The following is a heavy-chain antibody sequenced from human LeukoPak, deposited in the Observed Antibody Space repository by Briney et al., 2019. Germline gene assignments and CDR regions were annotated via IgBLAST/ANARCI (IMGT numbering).Heavy chain of an antibody. CDR3: ARGAVAGANFDY. D-gene: IGHD1-26*01. CDR2: INDRGKNT. J-gene: IGHJ4*02. CDR1: GFTFNNYG. V-gene: IGHV3-23*01. Sequence: PGGSLRLSCAASGFTFNNYGMTWFRQVPGKGLEWVSTINDRGKNTHYPDSVKGRFTISRDNSRNTLYLQMNSLRAVDTAVYYCARGAVAGANFDYWGLGTLVTVSS.